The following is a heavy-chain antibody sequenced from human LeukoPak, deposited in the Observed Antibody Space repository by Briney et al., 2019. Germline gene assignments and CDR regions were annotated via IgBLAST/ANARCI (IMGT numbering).Heavy chain of an antibody. D-gene: IGHD5-18*01. CDR1: GFTFSSYA. J-gene: IGHJ4*02. Sequence: GGSLRLSCAASGFTFSSYAMSWVRQAPGKGLEWVSGIGASSLSIHYADSVKGRFTISRDNSKNTLFLQLSSLRAEDTAVYYCAKVPWIQLWSYFDYWGQGTLVTVSS. CDR3: AKVPWIQLWSYFDY. V-gene: IGHV3-23*01. CDR2: IGASSLSI.